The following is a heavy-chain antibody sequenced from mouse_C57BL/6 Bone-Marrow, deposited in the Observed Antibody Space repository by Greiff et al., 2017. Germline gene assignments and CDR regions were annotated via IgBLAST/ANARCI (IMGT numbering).Heavy chain of an antibody. CDR1: GYTFTSYW. J-gene: IGHJ3*01. CDR2: IDPSDSYT. CDR3: VTGPSFAY. D-gene: IGHD4-1*01. Sequence: VQLQQPGAELVKPGASVKLSCKASGYTFTSYWMQWVKQRPGQGLEWFGEIDPSDSYTNYNQKFKGKATLTVDTSSSTAYMQLSSLTSEDSAVYYCVTGPSFAYWGQGTLVTVSA. V-gene: IGHV1-50*01.